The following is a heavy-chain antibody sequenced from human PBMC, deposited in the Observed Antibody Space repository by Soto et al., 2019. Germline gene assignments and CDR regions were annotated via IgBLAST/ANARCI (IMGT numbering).Heavy chain of an antibody. V-gene: IGHV4-30-4*01. J-gene: IGHJ6*02. CDR1: GGSISSGDYY. Sequence: SETLSLTCTVSGGSISSGDYYWSWIRQPPGKGLEWIGYIYYSGSTYYNPSLKSRVTISVDTSKNQFSLKLSSVTAADTAVYYCARDRIVGATSPPYYYYYGMDVWGQGTTVTSP. CDR3: ARDRIVGATSPPYYYYYGMDV. D-gene: IGHD1-26*01. CDR2: IYYSGST.